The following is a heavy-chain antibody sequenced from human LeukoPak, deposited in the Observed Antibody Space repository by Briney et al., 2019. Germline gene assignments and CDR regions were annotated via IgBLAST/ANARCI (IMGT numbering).Heavy chain of an antibody. J-gene: IGHJ4*02. CDR3: ARAATYYDYVWGSYRYTQLDY. Sequence: GGSLRLSCAASGFTFSTYGMNWVRQAPGKGLEWVSAVSGSGSTTYYARSVKGRFTVSRDNAKNSLYLQMNSLRAEDTAVYYCARAATYYDYVWGSYRYTQLDYWGQGTLVTVSS. CDR2: VSGSGSTT. V-gene: IGHV3-23*01. D-gene: IGHD3-16*02. CDR1: GFTFSTYG.